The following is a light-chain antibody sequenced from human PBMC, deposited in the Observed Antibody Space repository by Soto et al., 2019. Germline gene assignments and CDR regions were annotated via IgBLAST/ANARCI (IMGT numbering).Light chain of an antibody. CDR1: QSLLHSNGYNY. CDR2: LGS. Sequence: DIVMTQSPLSLPVTPGEPASISCRSSQSLLHSNGYNYLDWYLQKPGQSPQLLIYLGSNRASGVPDRFSGSGSGTDFTLKISRVDAEDAGVYYCMKALQTPLTFGGGTKVDIK. CDR3: MKALQTPLT. V-gene: IGKV2-28*01. J-gene: IGKJ4*01.